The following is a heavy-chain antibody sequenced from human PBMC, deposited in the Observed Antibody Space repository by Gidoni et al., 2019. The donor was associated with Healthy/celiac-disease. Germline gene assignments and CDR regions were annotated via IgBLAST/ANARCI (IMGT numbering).Heavy chain of an antibody. CDR2: IKSKTDGGTT. V-gene: IGHV3-15*01. J-gene: IGHJ6*03. CDR3: TTDPAPSLKSQEEVHYMDV. Sequence: LSWVRQAPGKGLEWVGRIKSKTDGGTTDYAAPVKGRFTISRDDSKNTLYLQMNSLKTEDTAVYYCTTDPAPSLKSQEEVHYMDVWGKGTTVTVSS.